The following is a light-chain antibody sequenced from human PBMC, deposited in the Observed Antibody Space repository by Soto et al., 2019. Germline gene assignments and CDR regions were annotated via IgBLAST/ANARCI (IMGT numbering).Light chain of an antibody. J-gene: IGKJ1*01. CDR3: QHCSTWLWT. CDR1: QSVSSK. V-gene: IGKV3-15*01. Sequence: EIVMTQSPATLSVSPGERATLSCRASQSVSSKLAWYQQKPGQGPRHLIYGASTRATGIPARFSGSGYGTECLLTISSLQSDDLEDYYCQHCSTWLWTFGQGTKVEIK. CDR2: GAS.